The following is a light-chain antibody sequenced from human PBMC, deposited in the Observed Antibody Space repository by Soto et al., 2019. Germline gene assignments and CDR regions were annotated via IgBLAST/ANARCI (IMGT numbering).Light chain of an antibody. CDR2: EVS. CDR3: SSYTSSSTL. J-gene: IGLJ1*01. V-gene: IGLV2-14*01. Sequence: QSVLTQPASVSGSPGQSITISCTGTSSDVGSYNYVSWCQQHPGKAPKLMIYEVSDRPSRISSRFSGSKSGNTASLTISGLQTEDEADYYCSSYTSSSTLFGTGTKVTVL. CDR1: SSDVGSYNY.